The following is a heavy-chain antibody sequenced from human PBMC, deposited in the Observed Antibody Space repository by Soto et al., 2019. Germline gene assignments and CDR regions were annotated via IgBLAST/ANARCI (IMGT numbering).Heavy chain of an antibody. D-gene: IGHD1-1*01. J-gene: IGHJ4*02. CDR1: GFTFSYYE. CDR2: ISPSGSPK. Sequence: EVQLVESGGGLVQPGGSLRLSCAASGFTFSYYEMNWFRQAPGKGLEWVSYISPSGSPKYYADSVQGRFTVSRDDANNALYLQMNSLRAEDSAVYHCARDTRPGRLERLYWGQGIRGTVSS. CDR3: ARDTRPGRLERLY. V-gene: IGHV3-48*03.